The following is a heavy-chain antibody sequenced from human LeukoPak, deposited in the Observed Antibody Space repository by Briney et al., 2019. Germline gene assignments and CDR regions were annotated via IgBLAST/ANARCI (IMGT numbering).Heavy chain of an antibody. J-gene: IGHJ4*02. CDR1: GGSISSSTYY. CDR2: VYYSGST. D-gene: IGHD3-10*01. CDR3: ARQLWFHLFDY. V-gene: IGHV4-39*01. Sequence: PSETLSLTCSVSGGSISSSTYYWGWIRQPPGKGLEWIGTVYYSGSTYYNPSLKGRVTISVDTSTNQFSLRLSSVTAAGTAVYYYARQLWFHLFDYWGQGTLVTFSS.